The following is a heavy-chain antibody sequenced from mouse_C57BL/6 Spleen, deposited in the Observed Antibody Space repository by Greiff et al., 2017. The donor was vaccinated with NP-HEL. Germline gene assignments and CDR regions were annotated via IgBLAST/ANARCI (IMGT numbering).Heavy chain of an antibody. CDR1: GFTFSDYG. D-gene: IGHD1-1*01. V-gene: IGHV5-17*01. Sequence: EVQLQESGGGLVKPGGSLKLSCAASGFTFSDYGMHWVRQAPEKGLEWVAYISSGSSTIYYADTVKGRFTISRDNAKNTLFLQMTSLRSEDTAMYYCARGDYGSRDAMDYWGQGTSVTVSS. CDR3: ARGDYGSRDAMDY. J-gene: IGHJ4*01. CDR2: ISSGSSTI.